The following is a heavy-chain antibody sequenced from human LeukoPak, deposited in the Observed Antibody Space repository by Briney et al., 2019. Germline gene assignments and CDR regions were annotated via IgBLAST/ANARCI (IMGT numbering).Heavy chain of an antibody. V-gene: IGHV4-59*12. J-gene: IGHJ4*02. CDR2: IYYSGST. Sequence: SETLSLTCTVSGGSISSYYWSWIRQPPGKGLEWIGYIYYSGSTNYNPSLKSRVTMSVDTSKNQFSLKLSSVTAADTAVYYCARSGDYYDSSGYPRGGYFDYWGQGTLVTVSS. CDR1: GGSISSYY. D-gene: IGHD3-22*01. CDR3: ARSGDYYDSSGYPRGGYFDY.